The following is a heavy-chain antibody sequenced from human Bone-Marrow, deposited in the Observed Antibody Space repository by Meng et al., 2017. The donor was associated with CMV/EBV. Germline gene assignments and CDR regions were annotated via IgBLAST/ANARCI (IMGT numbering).Heavy chain of an antibody. V-gene: IGHV1-69*05. CDR3: ARSNHREVRGNFDY. D-gene: IGHD3-10*01. CDR2: IIPIFGTA. Sequence: SVKVSCKASRDTFSSYTISWVRQAPGQGLEWMGGIIPIFGTANYAQKFHGRVTITTDESTTTVYMELSSLKIEDTAVYYCARSNHREVRGNFDYWGQGTLVTVSS. CDR1: RDTFSSYT. J-gene: IGHJ4*02.